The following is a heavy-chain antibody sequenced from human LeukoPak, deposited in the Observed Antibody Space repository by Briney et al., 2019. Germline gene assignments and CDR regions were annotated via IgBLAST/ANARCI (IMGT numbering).Heavy chain of an antibody. CDR3: ASLAYYYGSGSLGNWFDP. CDR2: IIPIFGTA. CDR1: GGTFSSYA. Sequence: SVKVSCKASGGTFSSYAISWVRQAPGQGLEWMGGIIPIFGTANYAQKFQGRVTITADKSTSTACMELSSLRSEDTAVYYCASLAYYYGSGSLGNWFDPWGQGTLVTVSS. D-gene: IGHD3-10*01. J-gene: IGHJ5*02. V-gene: IGHV1-69*06.